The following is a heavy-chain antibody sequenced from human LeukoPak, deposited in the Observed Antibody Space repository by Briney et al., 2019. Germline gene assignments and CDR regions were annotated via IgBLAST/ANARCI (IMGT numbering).Heavy chain of an antibody. Sequence: RSQTLSLTCTVSGGSISSGSYYWSWIRQPAGKGLEWIGRIYTSGSTNYNPSLKSRVTISVDTSKNQFSLKLSSVTAADTAVYYCARAMSIAARLQTIFDYWGQGTLVTVSS. D-gene: IGHD6-6*01. J-gene: IGHJ4*02. CDR3: ARAMSIAARLQTIFDY. CDR1: GGSISSGSYY. CDR2: IYTSGST. V-gene: IGHV4-61*02.